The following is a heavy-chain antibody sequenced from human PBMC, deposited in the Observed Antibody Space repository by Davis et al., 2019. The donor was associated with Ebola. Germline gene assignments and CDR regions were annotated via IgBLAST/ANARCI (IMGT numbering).Heavy chain of an antibody. D-gene: IGHD3-22*01. CDR2: ISSSSSTI. J-gene: IGHJ4*02. CDR1: GFTFSSYS. CDR3: AREEYYYDSSDYPYYFAY. V-gene: IGHV3-48*02. Sequence: GESLKISCAASGFTFSSYSMNWVRQAPGKGLEWVSSISSSSSTIYYADSVKGRFTISRDNAKNSLYLQMNSLRDEDTAVYYCAREEYYYDSSDYPYYFAYWGQGTLVTVSS.